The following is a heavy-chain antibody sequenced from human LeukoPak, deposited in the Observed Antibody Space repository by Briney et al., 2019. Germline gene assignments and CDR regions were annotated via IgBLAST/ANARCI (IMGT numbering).Heavy chain of an antibody. CDR3: ARDHNGSYWSYFDY. CDR2: ISAYNGNT. J-gene: IGHJ4*02. Sequence: GASVRVSCKASGYTFTSYGISWGRQAPGQGVEGRGGISAYNGNTNYAQKLQGRVTMTTDTSTSTAYMELRSLRSDDTAVYYCARDHNGSYWSYFDYWGQGTLVTVSS. D-gene: IGHD1-26*01. V-gene: IGHV1-18*01. CDR1: GYTFTSYG.